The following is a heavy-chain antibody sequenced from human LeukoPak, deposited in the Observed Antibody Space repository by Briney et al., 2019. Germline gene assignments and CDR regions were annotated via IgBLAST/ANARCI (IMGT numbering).Heavy chain of an antibody. Sequence: PGGSLRLSCAASGFTLKNFIISWVRQAPGKGLEWVSTISGGDDTTFYADSVKGRFTISRDNSRNTVFLDMNSLRADDSATYFCAKEKWADWGQGTLVTVSS. CDR1: GFTLKNFI. D-gene: IGHD2-8*01. V-gene: IGHV3-23*01. CDR2: ISGGDDTT. CDR3: AKEKWAD. J-gene: IGHJ4*02.